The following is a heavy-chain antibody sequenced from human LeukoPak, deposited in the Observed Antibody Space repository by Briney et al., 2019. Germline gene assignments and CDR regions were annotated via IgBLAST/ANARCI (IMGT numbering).Heavy chain of an antibody. J-gene: IGHJ4*02. CDR1: GFTFSSYE. CDR2: ISSSGSTI. CDR3: ARDLVVGNYEEGGFDY. V-gene: IGHV3-48*03. D-gene: IGHD4-11*01. Sequence: GGSLRLSCAASGFTFSSYEMNWVRQAPGKGLEWVSYISSSGSTIYYAGSVKGRFTISRDNSKNTLYLQMNSLRAEDTAVYYCARDLVVGNYEEGGFDYWGQGSLVTVSS.